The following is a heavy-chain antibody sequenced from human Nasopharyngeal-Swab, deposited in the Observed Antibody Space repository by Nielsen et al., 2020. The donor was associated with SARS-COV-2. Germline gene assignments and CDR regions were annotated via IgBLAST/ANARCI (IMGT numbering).Heavy chain of an antibody. J-gene: IGHJ5*02. CDR1: CDSIISYY. Sequence: SETLSLTCSVSCDSIISYYWSWIRQPPGKGLEWIGYMYYSGSTSHNPSLKSRVTISVDTSKNQISLKLTSVTAADTAVYYCARYSGSYYWFDPWGQGTLVTVSS. CDR3: ARYSGSYYWFDP. V-gene: IGHV4-59*01. CDR2: MYYSGST. D-gene: IGHD1-26*01.